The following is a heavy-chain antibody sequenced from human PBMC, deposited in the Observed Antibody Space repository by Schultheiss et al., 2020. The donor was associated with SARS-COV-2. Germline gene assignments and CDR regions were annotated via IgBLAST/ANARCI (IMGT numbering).Heavy chain of an antibody. CDR1: GYTFTSYA. D-gene: IGHD1-26*01. CDR2: INTNTGNP. Sequence: ASVKVSCKASGYTFTSYAMNWVRQAPGLGLEWMAWINTNTGNPTYAQGFTGRFVFSLDTSVSTAYLQISSLKAEDTAVYYCAREGGSYPSTFDYWGQGTLVTVSS. J-gene: IGHJ4*02. CDR3: AREGGSYPSTFDY. V-gene: IGHV7-4-1*02.